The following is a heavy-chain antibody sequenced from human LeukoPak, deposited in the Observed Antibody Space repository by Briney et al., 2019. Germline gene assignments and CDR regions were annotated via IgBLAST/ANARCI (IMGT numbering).Heavy chain of an antibody. CDR1: GGSISSSSYY. D-gene: IGHD4-17*01. Sequence: PSETLSLTCTVSGGSISSSSYYWGWIRQPPGKGLEWIGSIYYSGSTYYNPSLKSRVTISVDTSKNQFSLKLSSVTAADTAVYYCARVVPDDYGDYNTRLDYWGQGTLVTVSS. V-gene: IGHV4-39*07. CDR3: ARVVPDDYGDYNTRLDY. CDR2: IYYSGST. J-gene: IGHJ4*02.